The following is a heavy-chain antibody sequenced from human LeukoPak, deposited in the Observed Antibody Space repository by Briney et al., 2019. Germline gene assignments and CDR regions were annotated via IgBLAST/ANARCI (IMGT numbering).Heavy chain of an antibody. CDR3: ASPYWSPRDYYGMDV. CDR1: GYTFTSYG. Sequence: GASVKVSCKASGYTFTSYGISWVRQAPGQGLEWMGRIIPILGIANYAQKFQGRVTITADKSTSTAYMELSSLRSEDTAVYYCASPYWSPRDYYGMDVWGQGTTVTVSS. CDR2: IIPILGIA. J-gene: IGHJ6*02. D-gene: IGHD2-8*02. V-gene: IGHV1-69*04.